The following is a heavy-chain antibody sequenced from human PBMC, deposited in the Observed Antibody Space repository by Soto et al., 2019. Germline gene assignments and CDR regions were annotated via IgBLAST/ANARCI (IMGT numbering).Heavy chain of an antibody. CDR2: IYYSGST. CDR1: GGSISSSSYY. D-gene: IGHD1-20*01. CDR3: ARHLTGTNVDY. J-gene: IGHJ4*02. V-gene: IGHV4-39*01. Sequence: NPSETLSLTCTVSGGSISSSSYYWGWIRQPPGKGLEWIGSIYYSGSTYYNPSLKSRVTISVDTSKNQFSLKLSSVTAADTAVYYCARHLTGTNVDYWGQGTLVTVSS.